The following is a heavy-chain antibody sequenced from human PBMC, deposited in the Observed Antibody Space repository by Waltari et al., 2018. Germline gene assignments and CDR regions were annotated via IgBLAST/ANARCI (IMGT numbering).Heavy chain of an antibody. CDR1: GGAVNSGDYF. CDR3: AREFYGYFEKYYHYVDV. CDR2: IYYSGNT. Sequence: QVQLQESGPGLVKPSQTLSLTCTVSGGAVNSGDYFWNWIRQPPGKGLGWIGSIYYSGNTYYNPSLKTRLTVSMDTSKNQSSLNLTSVSVADTAVYYCAREFYGYFEKYYHYVDVWGRGTTVTVSS. J-gene: IGHJ6*03. D-gene: IGHD4-17*01. V-gene: IGHV4-30-4*08.